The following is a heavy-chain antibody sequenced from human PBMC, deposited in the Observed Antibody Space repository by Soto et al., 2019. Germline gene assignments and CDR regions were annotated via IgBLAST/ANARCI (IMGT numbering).Heavy chain of an antibody. V-gene: IGHV3-9*01. CDR2: ITWKSGTV. J-gene: IGHJ3*02. CDR1: GFNFDDYA. CDR3: AKDLGAFDI. Sequence: GGSLRLSCAASGFNFDDYAMHWVRQPPGKGLEWVSGITWKSGTVAYADSVKGRFTISRDNAKKLLYLQMNSLKVEDTALYYCAKDLGAFDIWGQGTMVTVSS.